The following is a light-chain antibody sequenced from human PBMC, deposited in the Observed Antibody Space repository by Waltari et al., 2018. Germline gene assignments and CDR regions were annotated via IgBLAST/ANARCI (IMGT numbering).Light chain of an antibody. V-gene: IGKV1-39*01. Sequence: IQMTQSPSSLSASVGDRVSITCRASQSITNYLNWYQQKPGKAPKLLIYAEFSLQSGVPSRFSGSGSGTYFTLSISSLQPEDSATYYCQQSYGTPYTFGQGTKLEIK. J-gene: IGKJ2*01. CDR1: QSITNY. CDR2: AEF. CDR3: QQSYGTPYT.